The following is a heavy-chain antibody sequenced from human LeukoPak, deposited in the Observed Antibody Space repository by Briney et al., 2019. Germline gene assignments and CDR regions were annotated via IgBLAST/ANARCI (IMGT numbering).Heavy chain of an antibody. CDR2: MNPNSGNT. CDR3: ARKRATLSGYNWFDP. V-gene: IGHV1-8*01. J-gene: IGHJ5*02. Sequence: MNPNSGNTGYAQKFQGRVTMTRNTSISTAYMELSSLRSEDTAVYYCARKRATLSGYNWFDPWGQGTLVTVSS. D-gene: IGHD2-15*01.